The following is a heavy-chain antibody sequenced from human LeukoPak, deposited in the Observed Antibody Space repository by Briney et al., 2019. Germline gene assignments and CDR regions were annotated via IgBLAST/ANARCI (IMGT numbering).Heavy chain of an antibody. Sequence: PSETLSLTCTVSGGSISSYYWSWVRQPPGKGLEWIGYIYYSGNTNYNPSLKSRVTISVDTSKNQFSLKLSSVTAADTAVYFCARHISDYGGSPHRAFDIWGQGTMVTASS. V-gene: IGHV4-59*08. CDR1: GGSISSYY. CDR3: ARHISDYGGSPHRAFDI. CDR2: IYYSGNT. D-gene: IGHD4-23*01. J-gene: IGHJ3*02.